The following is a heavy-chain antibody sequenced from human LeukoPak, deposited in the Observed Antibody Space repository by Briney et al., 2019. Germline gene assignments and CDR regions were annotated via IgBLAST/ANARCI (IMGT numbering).Heavy chain of an antibody. J-gene: IGHJ4*02. Sequence: GGPLRLSCAASGFTFADYAMRWVRQAPGKGLEWVPGISWNSGSIGYADSVKGRFTISRDNAKNSLYLQMNSLRAEDTALYYCAKDKGPYYDLLYYFDYWGQGTLVTVSS. D-gene: IGHD3-3*01. CDR3: AKDKGPYYDLLYYFDY. V-gene: IGHV3-9*01. CDR1: GFTFADYA. CDR2: ISWNSGSI.